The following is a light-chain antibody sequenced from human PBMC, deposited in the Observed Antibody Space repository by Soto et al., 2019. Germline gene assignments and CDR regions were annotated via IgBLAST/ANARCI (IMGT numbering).Light chain of an antibody. V-gene: IGLV1-40*01. CDR2: GNS. CDR3: QSYASSLSGYV. Sequence: QSVLTQPPSVYGAPGQRVTISCTGSSSNIGAGYDVHWYQQLPGTAPKLLIDGNSNRPSGVPDRFSGSKSGTSASLAITGLQADDEADYYCQSYASSLSGYVFGTGTKPTVL. J-gene: IGLJ1*01. CDR1: SSNIGAGYD.